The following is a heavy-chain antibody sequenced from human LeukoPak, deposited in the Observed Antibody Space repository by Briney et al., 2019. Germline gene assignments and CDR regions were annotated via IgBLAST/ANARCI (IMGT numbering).Heavy chain of an antibody. D-gene: IGHD1-26*01. CDR1: GFTFSSYA. CDR2: ISYDGSNK. V-gene: IGHV3-30-3*01. CDR3: ARDEWELPGFDY. J-gene: IGHJ4*02. Sequence: GRSLRLSCAAPGFTFSSYAMHWVRQAPGKGLEWVAVISYDGSNKYYADSVKGRFTISRDNSKNTLYLQMNSLRAEDTAVYYCARDEWELPGFDYWGQGTLVTVSS.